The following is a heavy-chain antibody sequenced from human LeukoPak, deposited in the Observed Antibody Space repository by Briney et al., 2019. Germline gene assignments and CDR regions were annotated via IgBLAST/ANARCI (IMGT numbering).Heavy chain of an antibody. CDR3: AKDPDIVVVPAAMFGDVDY. D-gene: IGHD2-2*01. CDR1: GFTFSSYA. V-gene: IGHV3-23*01. CDR2: ISGSGGST. Sequence: PGGSLRLSCAASGFTFSSYAMSWVRQAPGKGLEWVSAISGSGGSTYYADSVKGRFTISRDNSKNTLYLQMNSLRAEDTAVYYCAKDPDIVVVPAAMFGDVDYWGQGTLVTVSS. J-gene: IGHJ4*02.